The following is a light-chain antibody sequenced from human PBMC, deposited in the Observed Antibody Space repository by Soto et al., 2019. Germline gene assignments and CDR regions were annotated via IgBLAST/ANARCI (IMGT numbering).Light chain of an antibody. J-gene: IGKJ1*01. Sequence: MTQSPATLSVVPGERAPLSGRASQSVSSNLDWYQQKPGQAPRLLTYGASTRATGIPARFSGSGSGTELTITISSMQTEDFEVYYCQQYYNWPRTFGQGTKVDIK. V-gene: IGKV3-15*01. CDR3: QQYYNWPRT. CDR1: QSVSSN. CDR2: GAS.